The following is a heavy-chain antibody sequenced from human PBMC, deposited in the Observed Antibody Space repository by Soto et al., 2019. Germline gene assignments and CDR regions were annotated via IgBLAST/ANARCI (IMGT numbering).Heavy chain of an antibody. V-gene: IGHV3-21*01. Sequence: EVQLVESGGGLVKPGGSLRLSCAASGFTFSSYSMNWVRQAPGKGLEWVSSISSSSSYIYYADSVKGRFTISRDNAKNSLYLQMNSLRAEDTAVYYCARHLGPGDYYGMDVWGQGTTVTVSS. CDR3: ARHLGPGDYYGMDV. J-gene: IGHJ6*02. CDR1: GFTFSSYS. D-gene: IGHD3-16*01. CDR2: ISSSSSYI.